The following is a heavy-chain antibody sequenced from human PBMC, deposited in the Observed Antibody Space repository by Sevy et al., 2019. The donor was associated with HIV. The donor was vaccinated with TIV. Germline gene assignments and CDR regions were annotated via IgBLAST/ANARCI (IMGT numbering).Heavy chain of an antibody. Sequence: SETLSLTCTVSGGSISSSDSYWSWIRQPPGKSLEWIGYIHFSGGTYYNPFLKSRVAMSVDTSERQFSLRLSFMTAADTAVYYCANKRGYSHGPFDYWGQGALVTVSS. J-gene: IGHJ4*02. V-gene: IGHV4-30-4*01. CDR1: GGSISSSDSY. CDR2: IHFSGGT. D-gene: IGHD5-12*01. CDR3: ANKRGYSHGPFDY.